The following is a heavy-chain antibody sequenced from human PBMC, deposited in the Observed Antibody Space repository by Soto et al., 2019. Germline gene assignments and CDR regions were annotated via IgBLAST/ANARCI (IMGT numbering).Heavy chain of an antibody. CDR2: ISYDGSDK. CDR3: AREGIYASGWGPDC. CDR1: GITFSSYT. D-gene: IGHD3-16*01. V-gene: IGHV3-30*04. Sequence: GVCLRLPCAVAGITFSSYTMHWVHQTPGKGLKRVAVISYDGSDKYYADSVKGRFTISRDNSKNTLYLQMNSLRTEDTSVYYCAREGIYASGWGPDCRDQGTLVTASS. J-gene: IGHJ4*02.